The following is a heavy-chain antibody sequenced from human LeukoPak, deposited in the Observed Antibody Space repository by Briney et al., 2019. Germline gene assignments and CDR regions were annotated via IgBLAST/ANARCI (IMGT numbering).Heavy chain of an antibody. CDR2: ISWNSGTI. Sequence: PGGSLRLSCAASGFSFDDYDIHWVRQAPGKGLEWVSGISWNSGTIDYADSVKGRFTISRDHAKNSLYPQMNSLRAEDTALYYCAKEGAVAGTFDIWGQGTMVTVSS. J-gene: IGHJ3*02. CDR1: GFSFDDYD. D-gene: IGHD6-19*01. CDR3: AKEGAVAGTFDI. V-gene: IGHV3-9*01.